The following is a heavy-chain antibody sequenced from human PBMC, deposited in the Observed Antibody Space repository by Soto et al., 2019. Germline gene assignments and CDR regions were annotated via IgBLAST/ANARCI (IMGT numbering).Heavy chain of an antibody. CDR2: ISYDGRNK. CDR3: ARHPLDY. CDR1: GFTFSSYA. J-gene: IGHJ4*02. Sequence: QVQLVESGGGLVQPGRSLRLSCAASGFTFSSYAMHWVRQAPGKGLEWVAVISYDGRNKYHADSVKGRFTISRDDSKNTLYLQMNSLRLEDTALYYCARHPLDYWGQGTLVTVSS. V-gene: IGHV3-30*04.